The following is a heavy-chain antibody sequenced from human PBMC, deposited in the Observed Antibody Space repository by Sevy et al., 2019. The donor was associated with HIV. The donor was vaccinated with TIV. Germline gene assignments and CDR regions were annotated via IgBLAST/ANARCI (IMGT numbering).Heavy chain of an antibody. Sequence: GGSLSLSCVVSGIIFTSSGMHWVRQAPGKGLEWVAVISYHGRDKFYADPLKGRFTISRVDTKNILYLQMNGLRIEDAAVYYCAEDVTGYNGMDVWGQGTMVTVSS. CDR1: GIIFTSSG. D-gene: IGHD1-1*01. CDR2: ISYHGRDK. J-gene: IGHJ6*02. V-gene: IGHV3-30*18. CDR3: AEDVTGYNGMDV.